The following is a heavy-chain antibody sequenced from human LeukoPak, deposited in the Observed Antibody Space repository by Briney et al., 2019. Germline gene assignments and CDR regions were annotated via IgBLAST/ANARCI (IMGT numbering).Heavy chain of an antibody. CDR2: ISSSTSSI. CDR3: ARVPDYDSRRAVYYMDV. CDR1: EFTFSTYS. J-gene: IGHJ6*03. Sequence: GGSLRLSCVASEFTFSTYSMNWVRQAPGKGLEWVSYISSSTSSIYYADSVRGRFTTSRDNAKNSLNLQMNSLRAEDTAVYYCARVPDYDSRRAVYYMDVWGKGTTVTVSS. D-gene: IGHD3-3*01. V-gene: IGHV3-48*01.